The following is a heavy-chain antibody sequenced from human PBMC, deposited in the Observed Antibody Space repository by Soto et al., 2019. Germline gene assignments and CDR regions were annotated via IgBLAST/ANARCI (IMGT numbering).Heavy chain of an antibody. Sequence: PSETLSLTCTVSGGSISSHDGSWIRQHPGKGLEWIGYIYYSGSTYYNPSLKSRVTISVDTSKNQFSLKLSSVTAADTAVYYCARGTSIVVVPAAIGWFDPWGQGTLVTVSS. V-gene: IGHV4-59*11. CDR2: IYYSGST. J-gene: IGHJ5*02. CDR3: ARGTSIVVVPAAIGWFDP. D-gene: IGHD2-2*01. CDR1: GGSISSHD.